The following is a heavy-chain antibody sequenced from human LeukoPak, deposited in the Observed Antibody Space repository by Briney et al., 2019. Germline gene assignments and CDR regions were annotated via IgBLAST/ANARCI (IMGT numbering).Heavy chain of an antibody. CDR2: IYYSGST. J-gene: IGHJ3*02. D-gene: IGHD2-2*02. V-gene: IGHV4-39*07. CDR3: ARDLVLPTAIGAFDI. CDR1: GGSISSSSYY. Sequence: SETLSLTCTVSGGSISSSSYYWGWIRQPPGKGLEWIGSIYYSGSTYYNPSLKSRVTISVDTSKNQFSLRLTSVTVADTAVYYCARDLVLPTAIGAFDIWGQGTMVTVSS.